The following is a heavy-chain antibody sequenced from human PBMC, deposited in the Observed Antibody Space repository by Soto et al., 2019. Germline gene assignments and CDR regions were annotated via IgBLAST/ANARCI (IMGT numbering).Heavy chain of an antibody. CDR2: ISAYNGNT. CDR1: GYTFTSYG. CDR3: ARQDSTYYDFWSGYYSNWFDP. J-gene: IGHJ5*02. D-gene: IGHD3-3*01. V-gene: IGHV1-18*01. Sequence: GASVKVSCKASGYTFTSYGISWVRQAPGQGLEWMGWISAYNGNTNYAQKLQGRVTMTTDTSTSTAYMELRSLRSDDTAVYYCARQDSTYYDFWSGYYSNWFDPWGQGTLVTVS.